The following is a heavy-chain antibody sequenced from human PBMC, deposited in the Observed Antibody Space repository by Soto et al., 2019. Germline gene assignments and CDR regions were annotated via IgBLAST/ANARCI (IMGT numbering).Heavy chain of an antibody. CDR1: GFTFEDYA. V-gene: IGHV3-9*01. CDR3: AKADRYDFWRGVWFDR. Sequence: GGSLRLSCAASGFTFEDYAIHWVRQAPGKGLEWVAGISWNSGTISYADSVKGRFTISRDNAKNSLYLKMNSLRVEDTALYYCAKADRYDFWRGVWFDRWGQGTLVPVSS. CDR2: ISWNSGTI. J-gene: IGHJ5*02. D-gene: IGHD3-3*01.